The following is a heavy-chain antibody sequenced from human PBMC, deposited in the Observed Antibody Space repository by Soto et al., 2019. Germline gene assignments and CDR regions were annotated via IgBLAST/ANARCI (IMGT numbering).Heavy chain of an antibody. D-gene: IGHD3-16*02. CDR1: GFTFSSYW. CDR3: ARDDGITFGGVIDPAHFDY. Sequence: GGSLRLSCAASGFTFSSYWMSWVRQAPGKGLEWVANIKQDGSEKYYVDSVKGRFTISRDNAKNSLYLQMNSLRAEDTAVYYCARDDGITFGGVIDPAHFDYWGQGTLVTVSS. CDR2: IKQDGSEK. V-gene: IGHV3-7*03. J-gene: IGHJ4*02.